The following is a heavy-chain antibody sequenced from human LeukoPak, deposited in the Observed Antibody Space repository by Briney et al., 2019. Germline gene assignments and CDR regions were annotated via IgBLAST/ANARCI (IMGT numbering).Heavy chain of an antibody. Sequence: AAVKVSCKASRYTFSSYDINGVRQATGQGVERVGWIYPKSGNTGYAQKFQGRVTMTRNTSISTAYMELRSLRSEDTAVYYCAREVLLWFGNSPTPENWFDPWGQGTLVTVAS. V-gene: IGHV1-8*01. J-gene: IGHJ5*02. CDR1: RYTFSSYD. D-gene: IGHD3-10*01. CDR3: AREVLLWFGNSPTPENWFDP. CDR2: IYPKSGNT.